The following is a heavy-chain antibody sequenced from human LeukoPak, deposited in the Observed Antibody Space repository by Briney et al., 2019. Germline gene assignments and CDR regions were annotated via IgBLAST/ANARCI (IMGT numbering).Heavy chain of an antibody. CDR3: TRADPDYDYVWGSYRPGGY. V-gene: IGHV3-49*03. Sequence: PGGSLRLSCTASGFTFGDYAMSWFRQAPGKGLEWVGFIRSKAYGGTTEYAASVKGRFTISRDDSKSIAYLQMNSLKTEDTAVYYCTRADPDYDYVWGSYRPGGYWGQGTLVTVSS. J-gene: IGHJ4*02. D-gene: IGHD3-16*02. CDR1: GFTFGDYA. CDR2: IRSKAYGGTT.